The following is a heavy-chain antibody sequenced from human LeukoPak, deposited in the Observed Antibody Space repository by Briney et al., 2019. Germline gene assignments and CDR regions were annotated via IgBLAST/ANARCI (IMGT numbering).Heavy chain of an antibody. J-gene: IGHJ4*02. CDR2: IHYSGAT. V-gene: IGHV4-59*02. D-gene: IGHD2-21*02. CDR1: GVSVNSRY. Sequence: SETLSLTCSVSGVSVNSRYWSWVRQPPEKGLEWIGYIHYSGATNYNPSLKSRVSISIDTPRNQFSLSLSSVTAADTAVYYCAREDPLTAHFDYWGQGTLVTVSS. CDR3: AREDPLTAHFDY.